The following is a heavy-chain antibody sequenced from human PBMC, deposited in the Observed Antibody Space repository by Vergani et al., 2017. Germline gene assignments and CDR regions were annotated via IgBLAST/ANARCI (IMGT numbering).Heavy chain of an antibody. CDR1: GFTFNQYG. J-gene: IGHJ5*02. CDR3: ARVFQLLFTRFAP. CDR2: TWYDGNNK. V-gene: IGHV3-33*01. Sequence: QVQLVESGGGVVQPGRSLRLSCAASGFTFNQYGMHWVRQAPGKGLEWVAVTWYDGNNKQYADSVKGRFTISRDNSKSTMYLQMNSLRDEDTGVYYCARVFQLLFTRFAPWAKEPLFTFPS. D-gene: IGHD5-24*01.